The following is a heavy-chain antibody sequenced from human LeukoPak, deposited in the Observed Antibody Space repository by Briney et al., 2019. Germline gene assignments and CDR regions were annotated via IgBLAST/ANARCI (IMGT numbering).Heavy chain of an antibody. CDR2: IQYDGSNK. V-gene: IGHV3-30*02. Sequence: PGGSLRFSCAASGFTFSNYGMHWVRQAPGKGLKWVAFIQYDGSNKDYEDSVKGRFTISRDNSRNTLHLQMNSLRAEDTAVYYCAKDSHSYCTGASCYSHGRGFDYWGQGILVTVSS. CDR1: GFTFSNYG. D-gene: IGHD2-15*01. J-gene: IGHJ4*02. CDR3: AKDSHSYCTGASCYSHGRGFDY.